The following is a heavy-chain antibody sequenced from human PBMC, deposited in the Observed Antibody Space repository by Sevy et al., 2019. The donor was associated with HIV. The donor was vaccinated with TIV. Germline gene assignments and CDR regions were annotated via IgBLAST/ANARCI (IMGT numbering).Heavy chain of an antibody. CDR2: ISDSGGVT. D-gene: IGHD3-3*01. J-gene: IGHJ6*02. CDR3: ATYSTVFGVVVIHYYYGMDV. Sequence: GGSLRLSCLASGFTFDTYAMSWVRQAPGKGLEWVSGISDSGGVTYYADSVKGRFTISRDNSKNTLYLQMNSLRGEDTAVYYCATYSTVFGVVVIHYYYGMDVWGQGTTVTVSS. CDR1: GFTFDTYA. V-gene: IGHV3-23*01.